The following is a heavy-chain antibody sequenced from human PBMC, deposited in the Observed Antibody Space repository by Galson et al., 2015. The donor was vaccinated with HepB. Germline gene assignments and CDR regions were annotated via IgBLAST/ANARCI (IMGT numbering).Heavy chain of an antibody. CDR2: SHYSGSS. V-gene: IGHV4-59*08. CDR1: GGSISSYY. Sequence: ETLSLTCTISGGSISSYYWNWIRQPPGQRLEWIGYSHYSGSSKQKPSLKSRVTISVDTSKNQVSLKVTSVTAADTAMYYCARSPYASNPTFENWGRGTLVTVSS. D-gene: IGHD2-2*01. J-gene: IGHJ4*02. CDR3: ARSPYASNPTFEN.